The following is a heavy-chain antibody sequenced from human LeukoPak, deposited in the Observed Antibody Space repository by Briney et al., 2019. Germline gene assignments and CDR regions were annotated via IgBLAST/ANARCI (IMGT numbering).Heavy chain of an antibody. CDR2: IRSDGSTI. CDR1: GFTFSSYE. V-gene: IGHV3-48*03. D-gene: IGHD5-12*01. J-gene: IGHJ6*03. CDR3: AKDTVKVTTIRRVPHYMDV. Sequence: GGSLRLSCTASGFTFSSYEMNWVRQAPGKGLEWVSYIRSDGSTIFYADSVKGRFTISRDNAKNTLYLQMNSLRAEDTAVYYCAKDTVKVTTIRRVPHYMDVWGKGTTVTISS.